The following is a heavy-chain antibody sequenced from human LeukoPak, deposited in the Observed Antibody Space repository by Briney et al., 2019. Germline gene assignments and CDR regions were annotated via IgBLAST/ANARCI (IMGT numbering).Heavy chain of an antibody. D-gene: IGHD5-18*01. CDR3: ADGRQDSYGYTYFFDP. V-gene: IGHV1-69*04. J-gene: IGHJ5*02. CDR1: GGTFNSYA. Sequence: SVKVSCTSSGGTFNSYAVNWLRQAPGQGLEWMGRVIPILNVANYAQDFQGRLTITADRSTGTAYMQLSSLTSEDTAVYYCADGRQDSYGYTYFFDPWGQGTLVTVSS. CDR2: VIPILNVA.